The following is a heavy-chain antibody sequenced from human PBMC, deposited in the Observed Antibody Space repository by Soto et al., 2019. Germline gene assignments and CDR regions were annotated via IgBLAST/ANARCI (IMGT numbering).Heavy chain of an antibody. J-gene: IGHJ6*02. CDR3: ATNGVREIAAPLYGRDV. D-gene: IGHD6-6*01. CDR2: IYPGDSDT. CDR1: GYSFTSYW. Sequence: GESLKISCKGSGYSFTSYWIGWVRQMPGKGLEWMGIIYPGDSDTRYSPSFQGQVTISADKSISTAYLQWSSLKASDTAMYYFATNGVREIAAPLYGRDVWGQGTTVPVSS. V-gene: IGHV5-51*01.